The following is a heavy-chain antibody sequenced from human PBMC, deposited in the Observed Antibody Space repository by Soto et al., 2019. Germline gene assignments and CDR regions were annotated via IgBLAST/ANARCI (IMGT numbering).Heavy chain of an antibody. V-gene: IGHV3-21*01. CDR2: ISSSSSYI. Sequence: EVQLVESGGGLVKPGGSLRLSCAASGFTFSSYSMNWVRQAPGKGLEWVSSISSSSSYIYYADSVKGRFTISRDNAKNSLYLQMNSLRAEDTAVYYCARDRETYYYGSGIGFFDYWGQGTLVTVSS. CDR3: ARDRETYYYGSGIGFFDY. CDR1: GFTFSSYS. J-gene: IGHJ4*02. D-gene: IGHD3-10*01.